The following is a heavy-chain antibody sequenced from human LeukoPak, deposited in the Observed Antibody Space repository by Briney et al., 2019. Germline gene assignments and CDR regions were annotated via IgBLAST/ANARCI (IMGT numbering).Heavy chain of an antibody. CDR2: IYYSGST. V-gene: IGHV4-39*01. J-gene: IGHJ5*02. Sequence: SETLSPTCTVSGGSISSSSYYWGWIRQSPGKGLEWIGTIYYSGSTYYNPSLKSRVTISVDTSKNQFSLKLSSVTAADTAMYYCARNRYYYGSGSYGVPNWFDPWGQGTLVTVSS. CDR3: ARNRYYYGSGSYGVPNWFDP. CDR1: GGSISSSSYY. D-gene: IGHD3-10*01.